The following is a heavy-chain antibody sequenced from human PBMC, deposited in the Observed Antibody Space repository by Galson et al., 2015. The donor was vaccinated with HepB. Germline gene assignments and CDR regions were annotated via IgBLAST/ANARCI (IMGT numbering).Heavy chain of an antibody. Sequence: SLRLSCAASGFTFSSYGMHWVRQAPGKGLEWVAVISYDGSNKYYADSVKGRFTISRDNSKNTLYLQMNSLRAEDTAVYYCAKEVVPPGRGSVSPFDYWGQGTLVTVSS. CDR1: GFTFSSYG. CDR2: ISYDGSNK. J-gene: IGHJ4*02. CDR3: AKEVVPPGRGSVSPFDY. D-gene: IGHD3-10*01. V-gene: IGHV3-30*18.